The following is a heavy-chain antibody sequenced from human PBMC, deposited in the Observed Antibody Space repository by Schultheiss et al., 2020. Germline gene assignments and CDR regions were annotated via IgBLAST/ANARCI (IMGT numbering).Heavy chain of an antibody. V-gene: IGHV3-21*04. D-gene: IGHD6-13*01. CDR2: ISSSSSYT. J-gene: IGHJ5*02. Sequence: GGSLRLSCAASGFTFSSYSMNWVRQAPGKGLEWVSSISSSSSYTNYADSVKGRFTISRDNAKNSLYLQMNSLRAEDTAVYYCARVMAAAGPEHNWFDPWGQGNLGTVSS. CDR1: GFTFSSYS. CDR3: ARVMAAAGPEHNWFDP.